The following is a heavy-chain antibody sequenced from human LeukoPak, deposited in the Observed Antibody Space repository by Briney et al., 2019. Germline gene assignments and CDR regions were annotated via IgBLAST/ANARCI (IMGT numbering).Heavy chain of an antibody. V-gene: IGHV3-66*04. J-gene: IGHJ4*01. CDR3: ARQGYDSGFDY. CDR1: GFSFSRYY. D-gene: IGHD5-12*01. CDR2: LFSGGDT. Sequence: GGSPRLSCAASGFSFSRYYMSWVRQAPGKGLEWVSVLFSGGDTYYADSVKDRFSTSRDSSRETLFLQMNSLRADDTAVYYCARQGYDSGFDYWGHGTMVTVSS.